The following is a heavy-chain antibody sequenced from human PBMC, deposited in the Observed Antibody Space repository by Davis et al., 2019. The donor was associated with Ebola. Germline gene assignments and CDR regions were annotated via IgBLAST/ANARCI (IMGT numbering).Heavy chain of an antibody. CDR3: AKGGGSYGNWYFDL. CDR1: GFTFSSYW. J-gene: IGHJ2*01. Sequence: GESLKISCAASGFTFSSYWMHWVRQVPGKGLVWVSRIHTDGSSTSYADSVKGRFTISRDNAKNTLYLQMNSLRAEDTAVYYCAKGGGSYGNWYFDLWGRGTLVTVSS. D-gene: IGHD1-26*01. CDR2: IHTDGSST. V-gene: IGHV3-74*01.